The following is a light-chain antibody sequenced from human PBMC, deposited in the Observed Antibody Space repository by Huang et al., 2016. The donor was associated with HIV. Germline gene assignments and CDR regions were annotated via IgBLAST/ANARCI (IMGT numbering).Light chain of an antibody. CDR1: QGISKS. J-gene: IGKJ1*01. CDR2: ATS. Sequence: DIQMTQSPSSLSASVGDRVTIICRASQGISKSLAWYQQKPGKAPKLLLYATSKLESGVPSRFSGSGSGTHYTLTISTLHPEDLATYYCQQYQSVPWTFGQGTKVAI. CDR3: QQYQSVPWT. V-gene: IGKV1-NL1*01.